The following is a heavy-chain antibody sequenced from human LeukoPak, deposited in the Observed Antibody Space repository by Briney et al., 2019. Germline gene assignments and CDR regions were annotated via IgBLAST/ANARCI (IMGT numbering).Heavy chain of an antibody. CDR2: INHGGST. CDR1: GGSLSAYY. V-gene: IGHV4-34*01. J-gene: IGHJ6*03. CDR3: ARVDSSSWYLRYYYYYYMDV. D-gene: IGHD6-13*01. Sequence: SETLSLTCAVYGGSLSAYYWTWIRQPPGKGLEWIGEINHGGSTNYNPSLKSRVTISVDTSKNQFSLKLSSVTAADTAVYYCARVDSSSWYLRYYYYYYMDVWGKGTTVTVSS.